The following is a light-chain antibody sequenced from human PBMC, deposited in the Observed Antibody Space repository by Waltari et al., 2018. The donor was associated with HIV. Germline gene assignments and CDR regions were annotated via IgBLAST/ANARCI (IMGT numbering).Light chain of an antibody. CDR1: SSDVGGYNY. CDR2: EVS. V-gene: IGLV2-8*01. Sequence: QSALTQPPSASGSPGQSVTISCTGTSSDVGGYNYVSWYQQHPGKAPKLMIYEVSKRPSGVPVRFSGSKSGNTASLTVSGLQAEDEADYYCSSYAGSNNSSYVFGTGTKVTVL. J-gene: IGLJ1*01. CDR3: SSYAGSNNSSYV.